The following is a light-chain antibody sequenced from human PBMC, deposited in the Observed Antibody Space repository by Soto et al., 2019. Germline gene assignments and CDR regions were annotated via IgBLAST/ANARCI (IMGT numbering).Light chain of an antibody. V-gene: IGLV2-14*03. CDR2: AVS. Sequence: QSALTQPASVSGSPGQSITISCSGTSSDIGSYDHVAWYQQFPGKSPKLIIYAVSDRPSGVSDRFSGSKSGISDSLTISGLQTEDEADYYCISYTDRQSYLFGTGTKLTVL. CDR1: SSDIGSYDH. CDR3: ISYTDRQSYL. J-gene: IGLJ1*01.